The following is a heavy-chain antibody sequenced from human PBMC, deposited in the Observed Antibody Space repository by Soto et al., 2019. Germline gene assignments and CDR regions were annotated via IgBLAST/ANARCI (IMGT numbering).Heavy chain of an antibody. Sequence: QLQLQESGSGLVKPSQTLSLTCAVSGGSISSGGYSWSWIRQPPGKGLEWIGYIYHSGSTYYNPSLKSRVTISVDRSTNQFSLKLSSVTAADTAVYYCARVRGYGYNPLIDYWGQGTLVTVSS. CDR2: IYHSGST. V-gene: IGHV4-30-2*01. J-gene: IGHJ4*02. D-gene: IGHD5-12*01. CDR1: GGSISSGGYS. CDR3: ARVRGYGYNPLIDY.